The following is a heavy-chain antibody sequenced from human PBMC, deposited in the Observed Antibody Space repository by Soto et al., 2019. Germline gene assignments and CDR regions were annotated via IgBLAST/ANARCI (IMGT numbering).Heavy chain of an antibody. Sequence: EVQLVESGGGLVQPGGSLRLSCVDSGFTFSSYWMSWVRQAPVKGLEWVGNIKQDGSEENYVDSVKGRFTISRDNAKNXXXXXXXXXXXXXXXXXXXXXXXXXXXGWDVWGQGTTVVVSS. CDR1: GFTFSSYW. J-gene: IGHJ6*02. CDR2: IKQDGSEE. V-gene: IGHV3-7*01. CDR3: XXXXXXXXGWDV.